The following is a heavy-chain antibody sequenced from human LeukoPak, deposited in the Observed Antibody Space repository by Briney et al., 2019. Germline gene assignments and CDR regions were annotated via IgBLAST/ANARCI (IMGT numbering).Heavy chain of an antibody. CDR1: GFTFSNFA. D-gene: IGHD2-21*02. Sequence: GGSLRLSCAASGFTFSNFAMHWVRQAPGKGLEWVAVISYDGTNKYYADSVKGRFTISRDNSKNTLYLQMNSLRAEDTAVYYCAKDYGVVTAILDYWGQGTLVTVSS. V-gene: IGHV3-30-3*01. CDR3: AKDYGVVTAILDY. J-gene: IGHJ4*02. CDR2: ISYDGTNK.